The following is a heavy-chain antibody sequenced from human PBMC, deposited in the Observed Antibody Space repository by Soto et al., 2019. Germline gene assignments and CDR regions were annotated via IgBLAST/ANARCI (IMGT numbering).Heavy chain of an antibody. J-gene: IGHJ4*02. D-gene: IGHD4-17*01. CDR1: GFTFSSYG. Sequence: QVQLVESGGGVVQPGRSLRLSCAASGFTFSSYGMHWVRQAPGKGLEWVAVISYDGSNKYYADSVKGRFTISRDNSKNTLYLQMNSLRAEDTAVYYCAKDYGDHGYFDYWGQGTLVTVSS. V-gene: IGHV3-30*18. CDR3: AKDYGDHGYFDY. CDR2: ISYDGSNK.